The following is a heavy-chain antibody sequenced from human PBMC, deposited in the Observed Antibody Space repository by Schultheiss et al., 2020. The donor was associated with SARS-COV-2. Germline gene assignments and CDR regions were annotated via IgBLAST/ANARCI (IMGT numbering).Heavy chain of an antibody. CDR1: GFTFSSYA. V-gene: IGHV3-74*01. Sequence: GGSLRLSCAASGFTFSSYAMSWVRQAPGKGLVWVSRINSDGSSTSYADSVKGRFTISRDNSKNTLYLQMNSLRAEDTAVYYCAREGMVRGVVPDYWGQGTLVTVSS. D-gene: IGHD3-10*01. CDR2: INSDGSST. J-gene: IGHJ4*02. CDR3: AREGMVRGVVPDY.